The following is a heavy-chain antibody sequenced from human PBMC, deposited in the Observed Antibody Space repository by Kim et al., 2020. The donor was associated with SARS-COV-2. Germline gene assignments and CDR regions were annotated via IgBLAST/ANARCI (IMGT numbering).Heavy chain of an antibody. D-gene: IGHD3-10*01. CDR2: ISHSGTT. Sequence: SETLSLTCTVSGDSISSYYWTWIRQPPGKGLEWIGHISHSGTTFYNPSLKTRVTILVDTAKNQFSLKLTSVTAADTAVYYCARFVGFGGLFHGLDYWGLGTLVTV. CDR1: GDSISSYY. V-gene: IGHV4-59*08. J-gene: IGHJ4*02. CDR3: ARFVGFGGLFHGLDY.